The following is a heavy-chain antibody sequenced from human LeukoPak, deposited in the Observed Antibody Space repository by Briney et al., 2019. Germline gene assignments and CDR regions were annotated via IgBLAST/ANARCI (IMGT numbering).Heavy chain of an antibody. V-gene: IGHV4-34*01. Sequence: SETLSLTCAVYGGSFSGYYWSWIRQPPGKGLEWIGEINHSGSTNYNPSLKSRVTISVDTSKNQFSLKLSSVTAAARAVYYCARGQYCSGGSCYSDWFDPWGQGTLVTVSS. J-gene: IGHJ5*02. D-gene: IGHD2-15*01. CDR1: GGSFSGYY. CDR3: ARGQYCSGGSCYSDWFDP. CDR2: INHSGST.